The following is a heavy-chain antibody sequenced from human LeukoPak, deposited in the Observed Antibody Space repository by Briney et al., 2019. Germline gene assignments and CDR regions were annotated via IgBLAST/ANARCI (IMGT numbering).Heavy chain of an antibody. D-gene: IGHD3-22*01. CDR2: IRSKAYGGTT. J-gene: IGHJ4*02. CDR1: GFTFGDYA. V-gene: IGHV3-49*04. Sequence: PGGSLRLSCTASGFTFGDYAMSWVRQAPGKGLEWVGFIRSKAYGGTTEYAASVKGRLTISRDDSKSIAYLQMNSLKTEDTAVYYSTRDYYDSSGYSSPHLFDYWGQGTLVTVSS. CDR3: TRDYYDSSGYSSPHLFDY.